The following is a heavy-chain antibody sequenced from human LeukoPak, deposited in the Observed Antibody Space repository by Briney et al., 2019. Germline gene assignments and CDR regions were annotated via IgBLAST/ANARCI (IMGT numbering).Heavy chain of an antibody. CDR3: ARDYSGYDSILDI. D-gene: IGHD5-12*01. Sequence: GGSLRLSCAASGFTLSSYAMSWVRQAPGKGLEWVSSISSSSSYIYYADSVKGRFTISRDNAKNSLYLQMNSLRAEDTAVYYCARDYSGYDSILDIWGQGTMVTVSS. CDR1: GFTLSSYA. CDR2: ISSSSSYI. V-gene: IGHV3-21*01. J-gene: IGHJ3*02.